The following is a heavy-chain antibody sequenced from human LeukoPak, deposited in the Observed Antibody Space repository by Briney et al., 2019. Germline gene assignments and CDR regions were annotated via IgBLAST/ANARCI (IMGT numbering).Heavy chain of an antibody. CDR1: GFTFSNYS. Sequence: GGSLRLSCAASGFTFSNYSMNWVRQAPGKGLEWVSHINWNGDTIGYGDSVKGRFTISRDNAKNSLYLQMNSLRAEDTAVYYCAELGITMIGGVWGKGTTVTISS. J-gene: IGHJ6*04. CDR2: INWNGDTI. V-gene: IGHV3-48*04. CDR3: AELGITMIGGV. D-gene: IGHD3-10*02.